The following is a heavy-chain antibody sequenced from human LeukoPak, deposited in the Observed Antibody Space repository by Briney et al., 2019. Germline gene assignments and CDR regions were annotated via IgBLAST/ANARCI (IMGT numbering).Heavy chain of an antibody. J-gene: IGHJ6*04. V-gene: IGHV3-74*01. D-gene: IGHD4-11*01. CDR3: GRDNNYKVDV. Sequence: PGGSLTLSCTASGFTFSNYLMLLVRQAPGKGLVWVSNIKTDGSFTNYADSVKGRFTISRDNAKNTLYLQMNTLRAEDTAVYYCGRDNNYKVDVWGKGTTVTVSS. CDR2: IKTDGSFT. CDR1: GFTFSNYL.